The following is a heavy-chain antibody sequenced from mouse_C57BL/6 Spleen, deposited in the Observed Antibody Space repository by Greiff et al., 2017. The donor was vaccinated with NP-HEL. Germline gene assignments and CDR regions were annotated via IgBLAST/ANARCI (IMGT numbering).Heavy chain of an antibody. V-gene: IGHV5-6*01. D-gene: IGHD2-5*01. CDR3: ARHGSSNDWYFDV. CDR1: GFTFSSYG. J-gene: IGHJ1*03. CDR2: ISSGGSYT. Sequence: EVKLMESGGDLVKPGGSLKLSCAASGFTFSSYGMSWVRQTPDKRLEWVATISSGGSYTYYPDSVKGRFTISRDNAKNTLYLQMSSLKSEDTAMYYCARHGSSNDWYFDVWGTGTTVTVSS.